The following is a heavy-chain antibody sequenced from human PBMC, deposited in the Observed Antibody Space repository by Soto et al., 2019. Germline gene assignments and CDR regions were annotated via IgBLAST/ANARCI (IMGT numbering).Heavy chain of an antibody. CDR3: ARASRSGSTGYALDS. D-gene: IGHD5-12*01. CDR2: IQKDGSEK. J-gene: IGHJ4*02. CDR1: GFTFSNYG. V-gene: IGHV3-7*01. Sequence: EVQLVESGGGLVQPGGSLRLSCVASGFTFSNYGMNWVRQAPGQGLEWVANIQKDGSEKYYVDSVRGRFTITRDSAKNSLYLQMNRLRADDTAVYYCARASRSGSTGYALDSWGQGTLVTVSS.